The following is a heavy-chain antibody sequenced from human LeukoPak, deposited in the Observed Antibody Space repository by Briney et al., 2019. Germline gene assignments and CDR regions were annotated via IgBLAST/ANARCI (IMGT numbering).Heavy chain of an antibody. D-gene: IGHD6-13*01. V-gene: IGHV3-7*01. CDR3: ARGGQQLVAGNWFDP. CDR1: GFTFSSYW. CDR2: IKQDGSEK. J-gene: IGHJ5*02. Sequence: GGSLRLSCAASGFTFSSYWMSWVRQAPGKGLEWVANIKQDGSEKYYVDSVKGRFTISRDNAKNSLYLQMNSLRAEDTAVYYCARGGQQLVAGNWFDPWGQGTWSPSPQ.